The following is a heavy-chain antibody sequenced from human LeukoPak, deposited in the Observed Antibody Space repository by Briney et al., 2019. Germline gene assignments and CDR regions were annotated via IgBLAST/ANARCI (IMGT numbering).Heavy chain of an antibody. CDR2: IFSNDEK. V-gene: IGHV2-26*01. Sequence: SGPTLVNPTETLTLTCTVSGFSLTNPTVGVSWIRQPPGKALEWLAHIFSNDEKSYSTSLKTRLTISKDTSKNQVVLRMTSMDPVDTATYYCARIRYYYDSSGYYSDIWGQGTMVTVSS. CDR1: GFSLTNPTVG. CDR3: ARIRYYYDSSGYYSDI. D-gene: IGHD3-22*01. J-gene: IGHJ3*02.